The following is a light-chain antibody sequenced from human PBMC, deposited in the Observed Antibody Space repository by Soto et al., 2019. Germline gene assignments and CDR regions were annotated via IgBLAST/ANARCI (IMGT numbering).Light chain of an antibody. Sequence: AIQMTQSPTSLSASVGDRVIITCRASQDISKDLGWYQQKPGKAPKFLIYSATSTQSGDPSTFSGSGFGTEFARTISSLQPEDFATYYCLQDHDYPRTFGQGTKVEF. CDR3: LQDHDYPRT. J-gene: IGKJ1*01. CDR2: SAT. CDR1: QDISKD. V-gene: IGKV1-6*01.